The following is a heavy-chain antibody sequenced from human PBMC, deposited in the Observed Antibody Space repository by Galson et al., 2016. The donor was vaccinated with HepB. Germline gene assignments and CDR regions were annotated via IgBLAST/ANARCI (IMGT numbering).Heavy chain of an antibody. V-gene: IGHV4-31*11. CDR3: ARGNTWFWNLDF. CDR1: GASVSSGGHH. D-gene: IGHD3-22*01. J-gene: IGHJ2*01. Sequence: TLSLTCAVSGASVSSGGHHWNWIRQPPGKGLEWIGYTFYPGMTYYSPSLQSRVSMSLYSSKNRFSLMVTSGTAAAPAIFYFARGNTWFWNLDFWGRGTLVTVPS. CDR2: TFYPGMT.